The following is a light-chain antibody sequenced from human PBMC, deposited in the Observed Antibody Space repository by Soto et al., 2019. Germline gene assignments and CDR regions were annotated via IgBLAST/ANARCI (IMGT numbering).Light chain of an antibody. CDR3: QHFKSYPRT. Sequence: AIQLTQSPSSLSASVGDRVTITCRASQGISSALAWYQQKPGKAPKLLIYDASSLESGVPSTFSDNGSGTDFTLTISSLQPEDFATYYCQHFKSYPRTFAQGTKVEIK. V-gene: IGKV1-13*02. J-gene: IGKJ1*01. CDR2: DAS. CDR1: QGISSA.